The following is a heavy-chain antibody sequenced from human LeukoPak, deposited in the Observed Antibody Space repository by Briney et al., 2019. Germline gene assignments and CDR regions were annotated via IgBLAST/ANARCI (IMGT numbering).Heavy chain of an antibody. CDR3: AREGGGNYYFDY. CDR2: INHSGST. V-gene: IGHV4-34*01. CDR1: GGSFSGYY. Sequence: SETLSLTCAVYGGSFSGYYWSWIRQPPGKGLEWIGEINHSGSTNYNPSLKSRVTISVDTSKNQFSLKLSSVTAADTAVYYCAREGGGNYYFDYWGQGTLVTVSS. D-gene: IGHD1-7*01. J-gene: IGHJ4*02.